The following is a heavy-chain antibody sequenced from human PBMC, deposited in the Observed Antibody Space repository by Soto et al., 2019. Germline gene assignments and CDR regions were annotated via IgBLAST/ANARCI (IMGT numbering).Heavy chain of an antibody. CDR3: ARLGYCSGGSCSSKSPVDV. Sequence: SETLCLTCTVSGGSISSSSYYWGWIRQPPGKGLEWIGSIYYSGSTYYNPSLESRVTISVDTSKNQFSLKLSSVTAADTAVYYCARLGYCSGGSCSSKSPVDVWGKGTTVTVSS. D-gene: IGHD2-15*01. CDR1: GGSISSSSYY. V-gene: IGHV4-39*01. CDR2: IYYSGST. J-gene: IGHJ6*04.